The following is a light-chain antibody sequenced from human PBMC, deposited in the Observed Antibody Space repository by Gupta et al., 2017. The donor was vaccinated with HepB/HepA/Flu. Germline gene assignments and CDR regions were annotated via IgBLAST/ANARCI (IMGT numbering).Light chain of an antibody. CDR2: QAS. V-gene: IGKV1-5*03. J-gene: IGKJ1*01. Sequence: DIQMTQSPSTLSASVGDRVTITCRASQNVDNRLAWYQQRPGKALNLLIYQASNLESGVPSRFSGSGSGTDFALTSSRLQPDDFADYYCQQYKSSHTFGLGTKVEIK. CDR3: QQYKSSHT. CDR1: QNVDNR.